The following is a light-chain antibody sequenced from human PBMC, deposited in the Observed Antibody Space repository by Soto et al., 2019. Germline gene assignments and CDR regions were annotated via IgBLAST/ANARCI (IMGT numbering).Light chain of an antibody. V-gene: IGLV2-8*01. CDR1: SNDIGAYNY. CDR3: FSYAGRETGV. J-gene: IGLJ1*01. Sequence: QSALTQPPSASGSPGQSVTVSCTGTSNDIGAYNYVSWYQQHPGKAPKLILYEGFRRPSGVPDRFSASKSGNTASLTVSALQPGDEADYDCFSYAGRETGVFGTGTKVTVL. CDR2: EGF.